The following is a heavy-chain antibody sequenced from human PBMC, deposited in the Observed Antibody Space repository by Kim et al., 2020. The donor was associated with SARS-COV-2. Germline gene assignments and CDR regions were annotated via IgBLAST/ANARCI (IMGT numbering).Heavy chain of an antibody. D-gene: IGHD3-3*01. V-gene: IGHV4-34*01. J-gene: IGHJ6*02. CDR1: GGSFSAYS. Sequence: SETLSLTCAVYGGSFSAYSWIWIRQAPGKRLEWIGEVNHSGITKYHPSLKSRVTISVDTSKNQFSLKLPSVTAADTAVFYCARGRAGVVPSPILGLGPYYYYYAMDVWGQETTVTVS. CDR2: VNHSGIT. CDR3: ARGRAGVVPSPILGLGPYYYYYAMDV.